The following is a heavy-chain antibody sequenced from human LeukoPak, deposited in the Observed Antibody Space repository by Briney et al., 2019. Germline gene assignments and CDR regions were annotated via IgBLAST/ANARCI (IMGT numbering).Heavy chain of an antibody. V-gene: IGHV1-69*04. CDR2: IIPILGIA. Sequence: ASVKVSCKASGGTFSSYAISWVRQAPGQGLEWMGRIIPILGIANYAQKFQGRVTITADKSTNTAYMELSSLRSEDTAVYYCARALYGYFDYWGQGTLVTVSS. CDR1: GGTFSSYA. CDR3: ARALYGYFDY. J-gene: IGHJ4*02. D-gene: IGHD3-10*01.